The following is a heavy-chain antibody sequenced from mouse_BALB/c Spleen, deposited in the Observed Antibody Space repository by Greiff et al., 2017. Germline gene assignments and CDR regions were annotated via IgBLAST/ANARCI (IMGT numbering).Heavy chain of an antibody. CDR2: IYPGNSDT. Sequence: EVQRVESGTVLARPGASVKMSCKASGYTFTSYWMHWVKQRPGQGLEWIGAIYPGNSDTSYNQKFKGKAKLTAVTSTSTAYMELSSLTNEDSAVYYCTRSPYDRYDVGYFDVWGEGTTVTVSS. D-gene: IGHD2-14*01. J-gene: IGHJ1*01. CDR3: TRSPYDRYDVGYFDV. V-gene: IGHV1-5*01. CDR1: GYTFTSYW.